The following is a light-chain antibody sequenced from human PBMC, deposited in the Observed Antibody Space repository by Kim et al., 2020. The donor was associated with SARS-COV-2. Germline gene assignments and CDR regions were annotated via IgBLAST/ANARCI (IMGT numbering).Light chain of an antibody. V-gene: IGLV2-23*02. J-gene: IGLJ2*01. CDR1: SSDVGSYNL. CDR2: EVT. Sequence: QSALTQPASVSGSPGQSIAISCTGTSSDVGSYNLVSWYQQYAGKAPKLIIYEVTERPSGISDRFSGSKSCNTASLTISGLQAEDEAHYYCCSYAGSTTYVLFGGGTKVTVL. CDR3: CSYAGSTTYVL.